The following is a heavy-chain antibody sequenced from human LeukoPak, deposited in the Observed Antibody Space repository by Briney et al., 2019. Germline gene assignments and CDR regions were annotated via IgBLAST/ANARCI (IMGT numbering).Heavy chain of an antibody. CDR2: IIPTFGTA. CDR3: ARWQLVRYYFDY. J-gene: IGHJ4*02. Sequence: ASVKVSCKASGGTFSSYAISWVRQAPGQGLEWMGGIIPTFGTANYAQKFQGRVTITADESTSTAYMELSSLRSEDTAVYYCARWQLVRYYFDYWGQGTLVTVSS. V-gene: IGHV1-69*13. D-gene: IGHD6-6*01. CDR1: GGTFSSYA.